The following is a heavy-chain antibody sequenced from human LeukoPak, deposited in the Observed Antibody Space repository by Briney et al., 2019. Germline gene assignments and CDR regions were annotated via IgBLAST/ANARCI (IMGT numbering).Heavy chain of an antibody. D-gene: IGHD2-15*01. CDR2: ISAYNGNT. V-gene: IGHV1-18*01. J-gene: IGHJ4*02. CDR3: ARVQDIVVVVAAEFDY. CDR1: GYTFTSYG. Sequence: ASVKVSCKAPGYTFTSYGISWVRQAPGQGLEWMGWISAYNGNTNYAQKLQGRVTMTTDTSTSTAYMELRSLRSDDTAVYYCARVQDIVVVVAAEFDYWGQGTLVTVSS.